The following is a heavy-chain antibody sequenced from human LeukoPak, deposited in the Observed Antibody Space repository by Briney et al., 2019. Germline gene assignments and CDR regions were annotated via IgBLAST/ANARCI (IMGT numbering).Heavy chain of an antibody. V-gene: IGHV3-66*01. CDR1: GFTVSSNY. CDR3: AREVPGMVRGVIKANNYFDY. Sequence: GGSLRLSCAASGFTVSSNYMSWVRQAPGKGLEWVSVIYSGGSTYYADSVKGRFTISRDNSKNTLYLQMNSLRAEDTAVYYCAREVPGMVRGVIKANNYFDYWGQGTLVTVSS. CDR2: IYSGGST. J-gene: IGHJ4*02. D-gene: IGHD3-10*01.